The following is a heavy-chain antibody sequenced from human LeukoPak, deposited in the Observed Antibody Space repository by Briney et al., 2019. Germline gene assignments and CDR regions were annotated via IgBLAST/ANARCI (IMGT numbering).Heavy chain of an antibody. CDR1: GFTFSSYA. D-gene: IGHD3-22*01. CDR3: ASVGDDSSGYTPFDY. Sequence: GGSLRLSCAASGFTFSSYAMHWVRQAPGKGLEWVAVISYDGSNKYYADSVKGRFTIPRDNSKNTLYLQMNSLRAEDTAVYYCASVGDDSSGYTPFDYWGQGTLVTVSS. J-gene: IGHJ4*02. V-gene: IGHV3-30*04. CDR2: ISYDGSNK.